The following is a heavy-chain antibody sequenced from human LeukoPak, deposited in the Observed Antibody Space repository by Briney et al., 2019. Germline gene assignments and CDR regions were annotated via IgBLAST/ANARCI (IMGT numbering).Heavy chain of an antibody. CDR2: ISAYNGNT. Sequence: ASVKVSCKASGYTFTSYGISWVRQAPGQGLEWMGWISAYNGNTKYAQKFQGRVTMTRDTSTSTVYMELSSLRSEDTAVYYCARDGYSYGKYYFDYWGQGTLVTVSS. D-gene: IGHD5-18*01. J-gene: IGHJ4*02. V-gene: IGHV1-18*01. CDR3: ARDGYSYGKYYFDY. CDR1: GYTFTSYG.